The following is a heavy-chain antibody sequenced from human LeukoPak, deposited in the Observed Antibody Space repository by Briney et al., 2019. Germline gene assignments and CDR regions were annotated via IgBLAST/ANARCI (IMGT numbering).Heavy chain of an antibody. Sequence: ASVKVSCKASGYTFTSYYMHWVRQAPGQGLEWMGIINPSGGSTSYAQKFQGRVTMTRDMSTSTVYMELSSLKSEDMAVYYCARSGGSRGTVTPPGDFWGQGTLVTVSS. V-gene: IGHV1-46*01. CDR1: GYTFTSYY. CDR2: INPSGGST. D-gene: IGHD4-17*01. J-gene: IGHJ4*02. CDR3: ARSGGSRGTVTPPGDF.